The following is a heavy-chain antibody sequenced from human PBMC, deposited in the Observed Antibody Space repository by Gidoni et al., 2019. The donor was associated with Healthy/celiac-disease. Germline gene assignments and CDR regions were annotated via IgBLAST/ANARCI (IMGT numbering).Heavy chain of an antibody. CDR2: IKQDGSDK. CDR3: AIIRRWNRNWFDP. J-gene: IGHJ5*02. CDR1: EFTFSSYW. D-gene: IGHD1-1*01. Sequence: EVQLVESGGGLVQPGGSLMPSCAAAEFTFSSYWMSWVRQAPGKGLGWLAHIKQDGSDKYSVDSVTGRFTISRDNAKNSLYLQMNTLRAEDTALSYCAIIRRWNRNWFDPWGQGTLVTVSS. V-gene: IGHV3-7*01.